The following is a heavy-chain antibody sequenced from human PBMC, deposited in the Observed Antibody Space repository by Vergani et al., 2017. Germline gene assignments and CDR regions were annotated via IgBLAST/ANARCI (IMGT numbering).Heavy chain of an antibody. V-gene: IGHV3-30-3*01. CDR3: ARSLILPPKDAFDI. J-gene: IGHJ3*02. CDR1: GFTFSSYA. D-gene: IGHD3/OR15-3a*01. CDR2: ISYDGSNK. Sequence: VQLVESGGGLVQPGGSLRLSCAASGFTFSSYAMHWVRQAPGKGLEWVAVISYDGSNKYYADSVKGRFTISRDNSKNTLYLQMNSLRAEDTAVYYCARSLILPPKDAFDIWGQGTMVTVSS.